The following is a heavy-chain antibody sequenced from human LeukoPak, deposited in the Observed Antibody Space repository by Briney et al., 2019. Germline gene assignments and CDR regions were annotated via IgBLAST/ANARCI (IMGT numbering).Heavy chain of an antibody. D-gene: IGHD5-18*01. Sequence: SETLSLTCTISGGSISSYYWSWIRQPPGKGLEWIWYIYYSGSTDYNPSLKSRVTISVDTSKNQFSLKLSSVTAADTALYYCARTPTTYTYGTFDSWGQGTLVTVSS. J-gene: IGHJ4*02. V-gene: IGHV4-59*01. CDR3: ARTPTTYTYGTFDS. CDR2: IYYSGST. CDR1: GGSISSYY.